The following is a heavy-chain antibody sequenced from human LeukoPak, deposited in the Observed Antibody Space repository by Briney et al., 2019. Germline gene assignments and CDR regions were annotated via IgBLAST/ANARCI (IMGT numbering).Heavy chain of an antibody. Sequence: SETLSLTCTVSGGSISSYYWSWIRQPPGRGLEWIGYIYYSGSTNYNPSLKSRVTISVDTSKNQFSLKLSSVTAADTAVYYCARGATRDDAFDIWGQGTMVTVSS. CDR3: ARGATRDDAFDI. CDR1: GGSISSYY. CDR2: IYYSGST. V-gene: IGHV4-59*01. J-gene: IGHJ3*02. D-gene: IGHD1-1*01.